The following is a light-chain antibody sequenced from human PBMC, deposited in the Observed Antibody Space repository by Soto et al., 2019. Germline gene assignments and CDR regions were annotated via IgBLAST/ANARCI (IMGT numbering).Light chain of an antibody. CDR2: GAS. CDR3: QQSYSNVIT. Sequence: DIQMTQSPSSLSASVGDRVTITCRSSQDISDSLTWYHQRPGNAPKVLVYGASSWQSGVPSRFSGSGVGTDFTLTITDLQPEDFGTDLCQQSYSNVITFGQGTRLEI. V-gene: IGKV1-39*01. CDR1: QDISDS. J-gene: IGKJ5*01.